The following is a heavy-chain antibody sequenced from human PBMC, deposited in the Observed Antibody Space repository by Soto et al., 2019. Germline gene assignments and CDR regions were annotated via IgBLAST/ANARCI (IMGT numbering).Heavy chain of an antibody. Sequence: RGSLRLSCAASGFSFNSYAMSWVRQAPGKRLESVSAIGGSGGSTYFADSVKGRFTISRDNAKKTLSLQMNSLRAKKPAVYYGAKDVYYGLGYWGQGTLVTISS. D-gene: IGHD3-10*01. CDR2: IGGSGGST. CDR1: GFSFNSYA. CDR3: AKDVYYGLGY. J-gene: IGHJ4*02. V-gene: IGHV3-23*01.